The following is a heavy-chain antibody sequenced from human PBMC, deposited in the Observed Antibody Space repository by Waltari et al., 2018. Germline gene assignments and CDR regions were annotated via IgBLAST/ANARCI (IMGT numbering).Heavy chain of an antibody. V-gene: IGHV1-18*01. CDR1: GYTFTSYG. CDR2: ISAYNGNT. J-gene: IGHJ4*02. CDR3: ARHVSLTYYDFWSGYYEGTFDY. D-gene: IGHD3-3*01. Sequence: QVQLVQSGAEVKKPGASVKVSCKASGYTFTSYGISWVRQAPGQGLEWMGWISAYNGNTNYAQKLQGRVTMTTDTATSTAYMGLRSLRSDDTAVYYGARHVSLTYYDFWSGYYEGTFDYWGQGTLVTVSS.